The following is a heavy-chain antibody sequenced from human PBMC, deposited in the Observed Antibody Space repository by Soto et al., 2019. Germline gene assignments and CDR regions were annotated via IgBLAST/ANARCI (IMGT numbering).Heavy chain of an antibody. Sequence: SQTLSLTFAVSGDSVSSNSAAWNWIRQSPSRGLEWLGRTYYRSKWYNDYAVSVKSRITINPDTSKNQFSLQLNSVTPEDTAVYYCAREDITGTNYYYYYGMDVWGQGTTVTVSS. J-gene: IGHJ6*02. CDR1: GDSVSSNSAA. V-gene: IGHV6-1*01. CDR3: AREDITGTNYYYYYGMDV. CDR2: TYYRSKWYN. D-gene: IGHD1-7*01.